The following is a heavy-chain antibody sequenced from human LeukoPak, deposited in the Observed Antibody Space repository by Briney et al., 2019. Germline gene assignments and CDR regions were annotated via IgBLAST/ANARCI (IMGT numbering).Heavy chain of an antibody. J-gene: IGHJ4*02. V-gene: IGHV4-30-2*01. CDR3: ARVDNSAAGTHFDY. CDR1: GGSISSGGYY. Sequence: PSETLSLTCTVSGGSISSGGYYWSWIRQPPGKGLEWIGYIYHSGSTYYNPSLKSRVTISVDRPKNQFSLKLSSVTAADTAVYYCARVDNSAAGTHFDYWGQGTLVTVSS. D-gene: IGHD6-13*01. CDR2: IYHSGST.